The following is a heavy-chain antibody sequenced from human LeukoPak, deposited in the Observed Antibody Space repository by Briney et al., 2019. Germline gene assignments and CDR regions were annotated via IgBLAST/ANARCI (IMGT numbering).Heavy chain of an antibody. CDR1: GGSFSGYY. V-gene: IGHV4-34*01. CDR2: IDHSGST. D-gene: IGHD5-12*01. CDR3: ARVSGYDWESFYDY. Sequence: SETLSLTCAVYGGSFSGYYWSWIRQPPGKGLEWIGEIDHSGSTNYNPSLKSRVTISVDTSKNQFSLKLNSVTAADTAVYYCARVSGYDWESFYDYWGQGTLVTVSS. J-gene: IGHJ4*02.